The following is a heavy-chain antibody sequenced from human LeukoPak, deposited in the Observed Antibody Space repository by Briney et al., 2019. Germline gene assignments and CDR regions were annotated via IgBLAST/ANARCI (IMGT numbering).Heavy chain of an antibody. J-gene: IGHJ4*02. Sequence: GGSLRLSCAASGFTFSSYGMHWVRQAPGKGLEWVAVIWYDGSNKYYADSVKGRFTISRDNSKNTLYLQTNSLRAEDTAVYYCARGTNHYYDSSGYYPLGYWGQGTLVTVSS. D-gene: IGHD3-22*01. V-gene: IGHV3-33*01. CDR2: IWYDGSNK. CDR3: ARGTNHYYDSSGYYPLGY. CDR1: GFTFSSYG.